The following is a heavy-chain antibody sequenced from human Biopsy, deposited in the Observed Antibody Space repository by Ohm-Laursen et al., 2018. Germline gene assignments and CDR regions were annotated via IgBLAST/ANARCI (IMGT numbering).Heavy chain of an antibody. Sequence: SLRLSCAASGFNFRDYNMNWIRQAPGKGLEWISHISSSGTTIYYGDVVRGRFTISRDNDKNSLSLQMNSLRADDTAVYYCTGRYDIGAYGVDVWGQGTTVIVSS. V-gene: IGHV3-11*01. CDR3: TGRYDIGAYGVDV. J-gene: IGHJ6*02. CDR1: GFNFRDYN. D-gene: IGHD3-9*01. CDR2: ISSSGTTI.